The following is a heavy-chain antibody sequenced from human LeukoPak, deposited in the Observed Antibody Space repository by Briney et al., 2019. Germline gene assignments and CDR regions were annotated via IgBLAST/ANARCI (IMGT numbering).Heavy chain of an antibody. CDR3: TRDFGRSSYYFDF. D-gene: IGHD3-3*01. CDR1: GFTFSSAW. V-gene: IGHV3-7*01. J-gene: IGHJ4*02. Sequence: GGSLRLSCAASGFTFSSAWVSWVRQAPGKGLERVANINQDGSEKYYVDSVSGRLTIFRDNAEKSLFLQLDRLRVEDTSVYYCTRDFGRSSYYFDFWGPGTLVTVSS. CDR2: INQDGSEK.